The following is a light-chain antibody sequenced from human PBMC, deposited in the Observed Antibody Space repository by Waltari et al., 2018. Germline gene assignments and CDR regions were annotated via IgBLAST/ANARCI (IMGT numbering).Light chain of an antibody. CDR3: QHYVSLPAT. V-gene: IGKV3-20*01. CDR2: GAS. J-gene: IGKJ1*01. CDR1: QSVSRTF. Sequence: SCRASQSVSRTFAWYQHKPGQAPRLLIYGASRRATGIPDRFSGSGSGTDFSFTISRLEPDDSAVYFCQHYVSLPATFGQGTKVEIK.